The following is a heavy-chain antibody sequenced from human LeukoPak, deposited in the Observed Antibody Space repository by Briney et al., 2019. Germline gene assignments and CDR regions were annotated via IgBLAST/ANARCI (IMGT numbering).Heavy chain of an antibody. J-gene: IGHJ2*01. D-gene: IGHD1-14*01. CDR2: IYHSGST. V-gene: IGHV4-38-2*02. Sequence: SETLSLTCTVSGYSISGGYYWGWIRQPPGKGLEWIGSIYHSGSTYYNPSLKSRVTISIDTSKNQFSLKLTSVTAADTAVYYCARQTEPDYKTSGWYFDLWGRGTLVTVSS. CDR3: ARQTEPDYKTSGWYFDL. CDR1: GYSISGGYY.